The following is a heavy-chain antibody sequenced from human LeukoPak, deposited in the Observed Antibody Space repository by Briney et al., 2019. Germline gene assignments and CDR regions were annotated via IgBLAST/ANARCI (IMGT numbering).Heavy chain of an antibody. CDR1: GFTFSSYA. CDR2: ISNSAGST. CDR3: AKRASGSGTSLYYFDY. Sequence: GGSVRLSCAASGFTFSSYAMSWARQAPGKGLEWVSVISNSAGSTFYADSVKGRFTISRDNSKNTLYLQMNSLRAEDTAVYYCAKRASGSGTSLYYFDYWGQGPLLTVSS. D-gene: IGHD3-10*01. V-gene: IGHV3-23*01. J-gene: IGHJ4*02.